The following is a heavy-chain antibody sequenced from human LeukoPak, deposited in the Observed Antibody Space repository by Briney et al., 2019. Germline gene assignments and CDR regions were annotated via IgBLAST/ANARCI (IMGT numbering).Heavy chain of an antibody. V-gene: IGHV3-33*01. CDR2: IWYDGSNK. Sequence: GGSLRLSCAASGFTFSSYGMHWVRQAPGKGLEWVAVIWYDGSNKYYADSVKGRFTISRDNSKNTLYLQMNSLRAEDTAVYYCARDTSPGNTVSDYWGQGTLVTVSS. CDR1: GFTFSSYG. D-gene: IGHD1/OR15-1a*01. J-gene: IGHJ4*02. CDR3: ARDTSPGNTVSDY.